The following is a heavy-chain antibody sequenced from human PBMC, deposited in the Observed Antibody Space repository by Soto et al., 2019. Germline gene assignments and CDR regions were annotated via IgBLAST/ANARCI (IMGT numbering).Heavy chain of an antibody. Sequence: SETMSLTCAVYDESFCGYYWTRIRKPPGEGLEWIGEINSSGSIKYNPSLKSRVTMSVDTSKNQFSLKLASLTAADTAVYYCARAAIQSHQVEGQPPTSQTLDYWGQGTQVTVSS. CDR3: ARAAIQSHQVEGQPPTSQTLDY. J-gene: IGHJ4*02. CDR1: DESFCGYY. CDR2: INSSGSI. D-gene: IGHD1-26*01. V-gene: IGHV4-34*01.